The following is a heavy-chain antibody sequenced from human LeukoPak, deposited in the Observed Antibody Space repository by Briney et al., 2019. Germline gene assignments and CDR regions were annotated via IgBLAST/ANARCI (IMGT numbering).Heavy chain of an antibody. J-gene: IGHJ4*02. CDR1: GGSFSGYY. D-gene: IGHD2-2*01. Sequence: SETLSLTCAVYGGSFSGYYWSWIRQPPGKGLEWIGEINHSGSTNYNPSLKSRVTISVDTSKNQFSLKLSSVTAADTAVYYCARGRESTSWVDYWGQGTLVTVSS. V-gene: IGHV4-34*01. CDR2: INHSGST. CDR3: ARGRESTSWVDY.